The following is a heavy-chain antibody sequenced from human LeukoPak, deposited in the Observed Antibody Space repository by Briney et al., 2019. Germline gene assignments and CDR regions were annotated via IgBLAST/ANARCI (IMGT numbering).Heavy chain of an antibody. Sequence: GGSLRLSCAASGFTVSSNYMSWVRQAPGKGLEWVAVISNDGSNKHYGDFVKGRFTISRDNSKNTLYLQMDSLRGEDTAVYYCAKDPYRVIVATGNYLDPWGQGTLVTVSS. V-gene: IGHV3-30*18. CDR3: AKDPYRVIVATGNYLDP. D-gene: IGHD2-21*01. J-gene: IGHJ5*02. CDR2: ISNDGSNK. CDR1: GFTVSSNY.